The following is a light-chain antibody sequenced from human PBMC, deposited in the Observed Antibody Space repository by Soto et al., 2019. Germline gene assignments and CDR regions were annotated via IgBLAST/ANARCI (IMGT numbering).Light chain of an antibody. CDR3: SSYTSSSRYV. CDR1: SSDVGSYNR. CDR2: EVS. J-gene: IGLJ1*01. V-gene: IGLV2-18*02. Sequence: QCVLTQPPSVSGSPGQSVASSCTGTSSDVGSYNRVSWYQQPPGTAPKLMIYEVSNRPSGVPDRFSGSKSGNTASLTISGLQAEDEADYYCSSYTSSSRYVFGTGTKVTVL.